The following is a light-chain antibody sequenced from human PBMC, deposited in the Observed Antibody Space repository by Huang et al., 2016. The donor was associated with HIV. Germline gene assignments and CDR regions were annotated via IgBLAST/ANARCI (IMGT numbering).Light chain of an antibody. CDR3: QQYNDWPPWT. J-gene: IGKJ1*01. V-gene: IGKV3-15*01. CDR2: GAS. Sequence: EIVMTQSPATLSVSPGERATLSCRASQSVYSNLTWYQQKPGQATRLLVFGASTRATGIPARFSGSGSGTEFSRTINSLQSEDFAVYYCQQYNDWPPWTFGQGTKVEIK. CDR1: QSVYSN.